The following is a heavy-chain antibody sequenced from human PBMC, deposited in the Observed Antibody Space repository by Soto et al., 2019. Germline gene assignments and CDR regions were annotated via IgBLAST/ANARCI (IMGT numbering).Heavy chain of an antibody. V-gene: IGHV5-10-1*01. CDR3: ARRVRLDYYDSSGYYYDFDY. J-gene: IGHJ4*02. CDR2: IDPSDSYT. D-gene: IGHD3-22*01. CDR1: GYSFTSYW. Sequence: HGESLKISCKGSGYSFTSYWISWVRQMPGKGLEWMGRIDPSDSYTNYSPSFQGHVTISADKSISTAYLQWSGLKASDTAMYYCARRVRLDYYDSSGYYYDFDYWGQGTLVTVSS.